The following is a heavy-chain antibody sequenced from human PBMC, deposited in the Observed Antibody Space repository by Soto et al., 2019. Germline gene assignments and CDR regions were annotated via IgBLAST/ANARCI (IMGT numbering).Heavy chain of an antibody. Sequence: GSLRLSCAAAGFTFSIYAMSWVRQAPGKGLEWVSDINDSGGKKYYADSVKGRFTISRDNAKNTLYLQMNSLRAEDTAVYYCARVYDFWTRHYYYYYMDVWGKGTTVTSP. D-gene: IGHD3-3*01. J-gene: IGHJ6*03. V-gene: IGHV3-23*01. CDR3: ARVYDFWTRHYYYYYMDV. CDR1: GFTFSIYA. CDR2: INDSGGKK.